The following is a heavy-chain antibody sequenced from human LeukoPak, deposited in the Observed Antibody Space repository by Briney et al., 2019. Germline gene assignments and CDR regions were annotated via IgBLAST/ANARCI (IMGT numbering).Heavy chain of an antibody. CDR1: GFTFSSYG. CDR3: AKDEREAFDY. J-gene: IGHJ4*02. V-gene: IGHV3-30*02. D-gene: IGHD1-26*01. Sequence: PGGSLRLSCAASGFTFSSYGMHWVRQAPGKGLEWVAFIRYDGSNKYYADSVKGRFTISRDNSKNTLYLQMSSLRAEDTAVYYCAKDEREAFDYWGQGTLVTVSS. CDR2: IRYDGSNK.